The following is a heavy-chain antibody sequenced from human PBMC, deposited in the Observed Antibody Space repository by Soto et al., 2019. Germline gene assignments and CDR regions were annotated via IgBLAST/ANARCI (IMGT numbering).Heavy chain of an antibody. CDR1: GASISNSNW. Sequence: SETLSLTCAVSGASISNSNWWTWVRQPPGKALEWIGEISHSGSTNYNPSLKSRVSISLDNSKNQFSLRLNSVTAADTAVYYCARGLITGSQYSGGWYYFDSWGQGTQVTVSS. D-gene: IGHD1-26*01. CDR3: ARGLITGSQYSGGWYYFDS. J-gene: IGHJ4*02. V-gene: IGHV4-4*02. CDR2: ISHSGST.